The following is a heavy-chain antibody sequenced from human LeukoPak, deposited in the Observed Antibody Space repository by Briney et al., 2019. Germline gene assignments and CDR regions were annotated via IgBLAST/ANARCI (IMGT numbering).Heavy chain of an antibody. V-gene: IGHV4-34*01. D-gene: IGHD2-15*01. J-gene: IGHJ4*02. Sequence: PSETLSLTCAVYGGSFSGYYWSWIRQPPGKGLEWIGEINHSGSTNYNPSLKSRVTISVDTSKNQFSLKLSSVTAADTAVYYCARRLPRWVAAPQYYFDYWGQGTLVTVSS. CDR3: ARRLPRWVAAPQYYFDY. CDR2: INHSGST. CDR1: GGSFSGYY.